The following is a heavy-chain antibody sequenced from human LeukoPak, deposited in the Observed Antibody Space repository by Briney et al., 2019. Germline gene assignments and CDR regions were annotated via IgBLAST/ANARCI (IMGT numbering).Heavy chain of an antibody. CDR2: ISGSGVST. J-gene: IGHJ4*02. V-gene: IGHV3-23*01. CDR3: VKGSGSSGYYPLNY. Sequence: GGSLRLSCAASGFTFSSYVMSWVRQAPGKGLEWVSAISGSGVSTYYADSVKGRFTISRDNSKNTLYLQMSSLRVEDTAVYYCVKGSGSSGYYPLNYWGQGTLVTVSS. D-gene: IGHD3-22*01. CDR1: GFTFSSYV.